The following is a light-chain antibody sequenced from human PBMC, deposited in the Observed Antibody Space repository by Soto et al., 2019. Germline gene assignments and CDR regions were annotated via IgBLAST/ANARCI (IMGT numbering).Light chain of an antibody. Sequence: DIQMTQSPSTLSASVGDRVTITCWASQSISSWLAWYQQKPGKAPNLLIYRASSLESGVPSRFSGSGSGTEFSLTISSLQPDDFATYYCQQYDPYSPWTFGQGTKVEIK. V-gene: IGKV1-5*03. CDR3: QQYDPYSPWT. J-gene: IGKJ1*01. CDR1: QSISSW. CDR2: RAS.